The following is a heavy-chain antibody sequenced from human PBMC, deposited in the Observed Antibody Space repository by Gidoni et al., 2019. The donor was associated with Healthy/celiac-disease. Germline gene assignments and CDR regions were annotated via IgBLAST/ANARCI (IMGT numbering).Heavy chain of an antibody. V-gene: IGHV4-34*01. Sequence: QVQLQQWGAGLLKPSETLSLTCAVYGGSFSGYYWSWIRQPPGKGLEWIGEINHSGSTNYNPSLKSRVTISVDTSKNQFSLKLSSVTAADTAVYYCARVGWFGPLRRWFDPWGQGTLVTVSS. CDR2: INHSGST. CDR1: GGSFSGYY. J-gene: IGHJ5*02. D-gene: IGHD3-10*01. CDR3: ARVGWFGPLRRWFDP.